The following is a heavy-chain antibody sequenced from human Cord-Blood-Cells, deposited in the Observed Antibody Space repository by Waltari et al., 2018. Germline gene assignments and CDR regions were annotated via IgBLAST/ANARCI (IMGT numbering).Heavy chain of an antibody. Sequence: LTCAVSGYSISSGYYWGWIRQSPGKGLEWIGSIYHSGSTYYNPSLKSRVTMSVDTYKNQFSLKLSAVPAADTAVYYCARAGTGDAFDIWGQGTMVTVSS. V-gene: IGHV4-38-2*01. D-gene: IGHD7-27*01. CDR2: IYHSGST. CDR1: GYSISSGYY. CDR3: ARAGTGDAFDI. J-gene: IGHJ3*02.